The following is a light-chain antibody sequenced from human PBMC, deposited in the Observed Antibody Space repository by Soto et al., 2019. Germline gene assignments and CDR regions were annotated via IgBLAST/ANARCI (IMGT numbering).Light chain of an antibody. J-gene: IGLJ3*02. CDR1: SSNIGTNY. CDR2: GNN. CDR3: AAWDDSLSGVV. V-gene: IGLV1-47*01. Sequence: QSVLTQPPSASGTPGQTVTISSSGSSSNIGTNYVSWYQQLPGTAPKLLIYGNNQRPSGVPDRFSGSRSVTSASLAISGLRSEDEADYYCAAWDDSLSGVVFGGGTKLTVL.